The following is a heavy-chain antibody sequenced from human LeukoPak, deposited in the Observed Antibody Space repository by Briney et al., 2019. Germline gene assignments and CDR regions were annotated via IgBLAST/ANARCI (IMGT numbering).Heavy chain of an antibody. CDR2: INPNSGGT. CDR3: ARDLLTIFGVVIAPFDP. V-gene: IGHV1-2*02. J-gene: IGHJ5*02. CDR1: GYTFTGYY. Sequence: GASVKVSCKASGYTFTGYYMHWVRQAPGQGLEWMGWINPNSGGTNYAQKFQGRVTMTTDTSTSTAYMELRSLRSDDTAVYYCARDLLTIFGVVIAPFDPWGQGTLVTVSS. D-gene: IGHD3-3*01.